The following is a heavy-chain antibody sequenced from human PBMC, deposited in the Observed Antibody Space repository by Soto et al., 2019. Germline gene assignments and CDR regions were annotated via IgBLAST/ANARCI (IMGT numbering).Heavy chain of an antibody. D-gene: IGHD5-12*01. J-gene: IGHJ4*02. CDR1: GFTFSSYA. Sequence: GGSLRLSCAASGFTFSSYAMSWVRQAPGKGLEWVSAISGSGDSTYYADSVKGRFTISRDNSKNTLYLQMNSLRAEDTAVYYCAKGGNSGYEYYFDYWGQGTLVTVSS. CDR2: ISGSGDST. CDR3: AKGGNSGYEYYFDY. V-gene: IGHV3-23*01.